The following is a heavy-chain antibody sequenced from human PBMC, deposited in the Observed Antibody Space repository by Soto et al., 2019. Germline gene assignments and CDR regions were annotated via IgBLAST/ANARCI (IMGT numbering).Heavy chain of an antibody. V-gene: IGHV4-59*01. CDR2: IYYSGST. CDR3: ARAARPRGNWFDP. J-gene: IGHJ5*02. CDR1: GGSISSYY. Sequence: QVQLQESGPGLVKPSETLSHTCTVSGGSISSYYWSWIRQPPGKGLEWIGYIYYSGSTNYNPSLKSRVTISVDTSKNQFSLKLSSVTAADTAVYYCARAARPRGNWFDPWGQGTLVTVSS. D-gene: IGHD6-6*01.